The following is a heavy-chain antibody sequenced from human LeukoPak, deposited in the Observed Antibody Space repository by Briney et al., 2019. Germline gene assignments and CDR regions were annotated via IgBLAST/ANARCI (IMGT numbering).Heavy chain of an antibody. J-gene: IGHJ4*02. CDR1: GGTFSSYA. D-gene: IGHD3-22*01. CDR2: IIPILGIA. CDR3: ARDYYYDSSGYYGYHFDY. V-gene: IGHV1-69*04. Sequence: SVKVSCKASGGTFSSYAISWVRQAPGQGLEWMGRIIPILGIANYAQKFQGRVTITADKSTSTAYMELSSLRSEDTAVYYCARDYYYDSSGYYGYHFDYWGQGTLVTVSS.